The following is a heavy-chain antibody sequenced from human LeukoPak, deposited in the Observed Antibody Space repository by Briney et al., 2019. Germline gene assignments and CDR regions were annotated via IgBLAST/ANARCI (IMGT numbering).Heavy chain of an antibody. CDR3: AKAGGYSYGSNDFFDY. D-gene: IGHD5-18*01. Sequence: GGSLRLSCAASGFTFDDYAMHWVRQAQGKGLEWVSGISWNSGSIGYADSVKGRFTISRDNAKNSLYLQMNSLRAEDMALYYCAKAGGYSYGSNDFFDYWGQGTLVTVSS. CDR1: GFTFDDYA. V-gene: IGHV3-9*03. CDR2: ISWNSGSI. J-gene: IGHJ4*02.